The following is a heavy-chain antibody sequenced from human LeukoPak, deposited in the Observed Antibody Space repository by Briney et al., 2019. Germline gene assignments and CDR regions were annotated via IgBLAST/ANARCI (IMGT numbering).Heavy chain of an antibody. CDR1: GFTFSSYW. J-gene: IGHJ6*03. Sequence: GGSLRLSCAASGFTFSSYWMSWVRQAPGKGLEWVANIKQDGSEEYYVDSVKGRFTISRDNAKNSLYLQMNSLRAEDTAVYYCARAYGPVDIVATIMDVWGKGTTVTVSS. D-gene: IGHD5-12*01. V-gene: IGHV3-7*01. CDR3: ARAYGPVDIVATIMDV. CDR2: IKQDGSEE.